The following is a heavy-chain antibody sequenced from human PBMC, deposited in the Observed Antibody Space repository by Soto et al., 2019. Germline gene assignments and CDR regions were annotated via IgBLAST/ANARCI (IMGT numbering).Heavy chain of an antibody. CDR2: ISYDGSNK. V-gene: IGHV3-30*18. D-gene: IGHD4-17*01. CDR1: GFTFSSYG. CDR3: AKDSITVTTLTYYYYYYMDV. J-gene: IGHJ6*03. Sequence: GGSLRLSCAASGFTFSSYGMHWVRQAPGKGLEWVAVISYDGSNKYYADSVKGRFTISRDNSKNTLYLQMNSLRAGDTAMYYCAKDSITVTTLTYYYYYYMDVWGKGTTVTVSS.